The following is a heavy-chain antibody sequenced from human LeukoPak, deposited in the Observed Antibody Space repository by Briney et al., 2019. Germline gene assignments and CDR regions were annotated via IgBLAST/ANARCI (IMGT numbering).Heavy chain of an antibody. D-gene: IGHD3-16*01. CDR3: ARRKYYDYVWGSHNFDY. Sequence: PSETLSLTCAVYGGSFSGYYWSWIRQPPGKGLEWIGEINHSGSTNYNPSLKSRVTISVDTSKNQFSLKQSSVTAADTAVYYCARRKYYDYVWGSHNFDYWGQGTLVTVSS. CDR1: GGSFSGYY. J-gene: IGHJ4*02. CDR2: INHSGST. V-gene: IGHV4-34*01.